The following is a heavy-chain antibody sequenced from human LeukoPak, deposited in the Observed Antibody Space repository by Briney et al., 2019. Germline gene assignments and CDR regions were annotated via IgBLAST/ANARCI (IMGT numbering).Heavy chain of an antibody. CDR2: IYYSGST. CDR1: GGSFSGYY. D-gene: IGHD4-17*01. J-gene: IGHJ4*02. Sequence: SETLSLTCAVYGGSFSGYYWSWVRQPPGKEMEWIGYIYYSGSTNYNPSLKSRVTISVDTSKNQFSLKLTSVTAADTAVYYCARGRMTTVIPLYFDYWGQGTLVTVSS. CDR3: ARGRMTTVIPLYFDY. V-gene: IGHV4-59*01.